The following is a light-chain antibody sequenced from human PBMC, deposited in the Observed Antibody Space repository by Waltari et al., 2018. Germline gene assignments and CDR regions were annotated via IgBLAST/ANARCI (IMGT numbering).Light chain of an antibody. CDR1: ALPRQF. CDR2: KDT. J-gene: IGLJ2*01. V-gene: IGLV3-25*03. CDR3: QSADASGTYKL. Sequence: SSELTQPPSVSVSPGQTARITCSGDALPRQFASWYQQKPGQAPGIVIYKDTGRPSEIPERFSGSSSGTTVTLTISGVQAEDEADYYCQSADASGTYKLFGGGTKLTVL.